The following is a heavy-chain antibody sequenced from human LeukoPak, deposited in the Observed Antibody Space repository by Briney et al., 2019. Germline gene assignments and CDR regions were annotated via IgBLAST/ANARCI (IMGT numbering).Heavy chain of an antibody. J-gene: IGHJ6*03. Sequence: SETLSLTCTVSGGSISSYYWSWIRQPPGKGLKWIGNIYYSGYTTYSPSLRSRVTISVDTSKNQFSLKLCSVTAADTAVYYCARETSQKGAHYMDVWGKGTTITISS. CDR2: IYYSGYT. CDR3: ARETSQKGAHYMDV. CDR1: GGSISSYY. D-gene: IGHD3-16*01. V-gene: IGHV4-59*01.